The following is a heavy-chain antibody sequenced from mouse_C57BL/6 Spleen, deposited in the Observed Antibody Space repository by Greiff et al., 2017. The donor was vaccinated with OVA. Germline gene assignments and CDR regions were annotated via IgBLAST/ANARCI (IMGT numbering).Heavy chain of an antibody. CDR3: ERSTNMGTTGEVWFAY. D-gene: IGHD2-2*01. CDR2: IDPSDSET. V-gene: IGHV1-52*01. J-gene: IGHJ3*01. CDR1: GYTFTSYW. Sequence: QVQLQQPGAELVRPGSSVKLSCKASGYTFTSYWMHWVKQRPIQGLEWIGNIDPSDSETHYNQKFKDKATLTVDKSSSTAYMQLSSLTSEDSAVYYGERSTNMGTTGEVWFAYWGQGTLVTVSA.